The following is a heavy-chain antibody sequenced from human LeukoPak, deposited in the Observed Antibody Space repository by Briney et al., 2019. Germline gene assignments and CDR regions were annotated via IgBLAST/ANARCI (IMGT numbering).Heavy chain of an antibody. CDR1: GGTFSSYA. J-gene: IGHJ3*02. CDR2: IIPIFGTA. V-gene: IGHV1-69*05. Sequence: SVKVSCKASGGTFSSYAISWVRQAPGQGLEWMGGIIPIFGTANYAQKLQGRVTMTTDTSTSTAYMELRSLRSDDTAVYYCAFGLAAADAFDIWGQGTMVTVSS. CDR3: AFGLAAADAFDI. D-gene: IGHD6-13*01.